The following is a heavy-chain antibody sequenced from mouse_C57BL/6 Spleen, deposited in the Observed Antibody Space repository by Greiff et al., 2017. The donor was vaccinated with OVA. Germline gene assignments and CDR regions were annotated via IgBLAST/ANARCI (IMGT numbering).Heavy chain of an antibody. V-gene: IGHV1-82*01. CDR1: GYAFSSSW. CDR3: ARTGFYAMDY. CDR2: IYPGDGDT. J-gene: IGHJ4*01. Sequence: QVQLQQSGPELVKPGASVKISCKASGYAFSSSWMNWVKQRPGKGLEWIGRIYPGDGDTNYNRKFKGKATPTANKSSSTAYMQLSSLPSEDSAVYFCARTGFYAMDYWGQGTSVTVSS.